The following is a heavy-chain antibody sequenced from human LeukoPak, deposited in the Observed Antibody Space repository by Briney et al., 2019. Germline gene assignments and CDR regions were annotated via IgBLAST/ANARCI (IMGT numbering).Heavy chain of an antibody. Sequence: SETLSLTCTVSGGSMTSHHWNWIRQTPGKGLEWIGYVFDSGRTKENPSLKSRVTLSADTSKNQLSLRLSSVTAADTAVYYCTTIKRGNIFGYFDFWGQGILVTVSS. V-gene: IGHV4-59*11. CDR1: GGSMTSHH. J-gene: IGHJ4*02. D-gene: IGHD5-18*01. CDR3: TTIKRGNIFGYFDF. CDR2: VFDSGRT.